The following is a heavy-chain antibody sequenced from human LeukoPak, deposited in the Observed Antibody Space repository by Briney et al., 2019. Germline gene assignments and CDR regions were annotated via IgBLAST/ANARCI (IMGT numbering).Heavy chain of an antibody. J-gene: IGHJ4*02. V-gene: IGHV4-30-2*01. CDR1: GFTFSSYA. CDR2: IYHSGST. Sequence: LRLSCAASGFTFSSYAMSWIRQPPGKGLEWIGYIYHSGSTYYNPSLKSRVTISVDRSKNQFSLKLSSVTAADTAVYYCARGDYDSSGYYSPLDYWGQGTLVTVSS. D-gene: IGHD3-22*01. CDR3: ARGDYDSSGYYSPLDY.